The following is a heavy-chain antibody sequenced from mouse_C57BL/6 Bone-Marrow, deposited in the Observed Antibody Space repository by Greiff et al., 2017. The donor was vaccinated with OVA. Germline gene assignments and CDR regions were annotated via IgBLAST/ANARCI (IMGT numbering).Heavy chain of an antibody. CDR2: IYPGSGST. V-gene: IGHV1-55*01. D-gene: IGHD1-1*01. Sequence: QVQLQQPGAELVKPGASVKLSCTASGFTFTSYWITWVKQTPGQGLEWIGTIYPGSGSTNYNEKFKSKATLTVDTSSSTAYMQLSSLTSEDSAVYYCASYGRYAMDYWGQGTSVTVAS. CDR1: GFTFTSYW. CDR3: ASYGRYAMDY. J-gene: IGHJ4*01.